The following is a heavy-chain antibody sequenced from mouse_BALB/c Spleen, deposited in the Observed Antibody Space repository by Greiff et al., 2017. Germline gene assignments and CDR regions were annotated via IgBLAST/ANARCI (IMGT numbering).Heavy chain of an antibody. CDR1: GFTFSSFG. D-gene: IGHD1-1*01. CDR2: ISSGSSTI. J-gene: IGHJ4*01. CDR3: ARSNYGHAMDY. V-gene: IGHV5-17*02. Sequence: EVKLMESGGGLVQPGGSRKLSCAASGFTFSSFGMHWVRQAPEKGLEWVAYISSGSSTIYYADTVKGRFTISRDNPKNTLFLQMTSLRSEDTAMYYCARSNYGHAMDYWGQGTSVTVSS.